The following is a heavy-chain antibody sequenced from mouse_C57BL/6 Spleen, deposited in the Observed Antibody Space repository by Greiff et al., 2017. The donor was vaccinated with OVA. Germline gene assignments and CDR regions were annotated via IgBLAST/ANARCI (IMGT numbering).Heavy chain of an antibody. CDR1: GYAFSSSW. CDR3: AIYYGNLYAMDY. Sequence: QVQLQQSGPELVKPGASVKISCKASGYAFSSSWMNWVKQRPGKGLEWIGRIYPGDGDTNYNGKFKGKATLTADKSSSTAYMQLSSLTSEDSAVYFCAIYYGNLYAMDYWGQGTSVTVSS. D-gene: IGHD2-1*01. CDR2: IYPGDGDT. V-gene: IGHV1-82*01. J-gene: IGHJ4*01.